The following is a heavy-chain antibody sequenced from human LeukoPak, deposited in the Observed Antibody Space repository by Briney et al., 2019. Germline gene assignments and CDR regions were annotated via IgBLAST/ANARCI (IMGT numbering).Heavy chain of an antibody. CDR3: ARENSHQLPYTLDY. V-gene: IGHV3-7*01. J-gene: IGHJ4*02. Sequence: LSGGSLRLSCAGSGFTFSSHWMTWVRQAPGKGLEWVANIKQGGSEKYSVDSVKGRFTISRDNAKNSLYLQMNSLRPEDTAVYYCARENSHQLPYTLDYWGQGTRVTVSS. CDR1: GFTFSSHW. CDR2: IKQGGSEK. D-gene: IGHD2-2*01.